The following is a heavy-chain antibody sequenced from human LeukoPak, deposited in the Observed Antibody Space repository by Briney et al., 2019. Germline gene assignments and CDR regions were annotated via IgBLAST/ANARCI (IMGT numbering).Heavy chain of an antibody. CDR1: GFTFSSYS. CDR2: ISRSSGSI. D-gene: IGHD3-22*01. Sequence: GGSLRLSCAASGFTFSSYSMNWVRQAPGKGLEWVSSISRSSGSIYYADSVKGRFTISRDNAKNSLYLQMNSLRAEDTAVYYCAKDLQNNYDSSLFDYWGQGTLVTVSS. CDR3: AKDLQNNYDSSLFDY. V-gene: IGHV3-21*01. J-gene: IGHJ4*02.